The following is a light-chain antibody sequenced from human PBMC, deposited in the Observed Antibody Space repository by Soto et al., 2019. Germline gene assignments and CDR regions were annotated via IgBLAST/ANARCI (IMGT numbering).Light chain of an antibody. CDR2: GAS. V-gene: IGKV3-20*01. CDR3: QQYGTSLIT. Sequence: EIVLTQSPATLSLSPGEGATLSCRASHSVSTSYFAWYQQKPGQATRLLIYGASNRATDIPDRFSGSGSGTDFTLTISRLETEDCAVYYCQQYGTSLITFGGGTKVEIK. J-gene: IGKJ4*01. CDR1: HSVSTSY.